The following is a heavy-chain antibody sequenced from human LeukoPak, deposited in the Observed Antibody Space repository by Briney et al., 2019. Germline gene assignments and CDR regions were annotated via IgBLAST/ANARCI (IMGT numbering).Heavy chain of an antibody. CDR1: GGSFSGYY. CDR2: INHIGST. Sequence: SETLSLTCAVDGGSFSGYYWSWISQPPGKGLEWIGEINHIGSTNYNPSLKGRVTISVDTSKNQSSLTLSYVTAAAPAVYYRATVPSGSYFDDGYWGQGTLVTVSS. CDR3: ATVPSGSYFDDGY. J-gene: IGHJ4*02. V-gene: IGHV4-34*01. D-gene: IGHD1-26*01.